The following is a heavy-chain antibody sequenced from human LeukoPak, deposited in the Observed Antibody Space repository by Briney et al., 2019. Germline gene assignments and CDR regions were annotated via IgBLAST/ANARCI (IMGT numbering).Heavy chain of an antibody. V-gene: IGHV1-8*01. D-gene: IGHD3-10*01. CDR3: ARGEGTYYYGSGSYSFDY. CDR1: GYTFTSYD. CDR2: MNPNSGNT. J-gene: IGHJ4*02. Sequence: PGASVTVSCKASGYTFTSYDINWVRQAPGQGLEWMGWMNPNSGNTGYAQKFQGRVTMTRNTSISTAYMELSSLRSEDTAVYYCARGEGTYYYGSGSYSFDYWGQGTLVTVSS.